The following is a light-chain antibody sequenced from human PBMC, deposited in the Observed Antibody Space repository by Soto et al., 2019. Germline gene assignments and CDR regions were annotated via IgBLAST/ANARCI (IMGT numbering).Light chain of an antibody. J-gene: IGKJ1*01. Sequence: DIQMTQSPSSLSASVGDRVTITCRASQSIGIYLNWYRQKPGKAPELLIYAASNLQSGVPSRFSGSGSGTDFTLIISTLQPEDFATYYCQQTYSTPWTFGQGTKVDIK. CDR1: QSIGIY. CDR2: AAS. V-gene: IGKV1-39*01. CDR3: QQTYSTPWT.